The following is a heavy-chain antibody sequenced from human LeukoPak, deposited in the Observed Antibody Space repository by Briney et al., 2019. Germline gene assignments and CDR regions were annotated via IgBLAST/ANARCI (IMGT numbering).Heavy chain of an antibody. Sequence: SCKASGYTFTSYGMHWVRQAPGKGLEWVAVIWYDGSNKYYADSVKGRFTISRDNSKNTLYLQMNSLRAEDTAVYYCATARITIFGVVDYWGQGTLVTVSS. D-gene: IGHD3-3*01. CDR3: ATARITIFGVVDY. V-gene: IGHV3-33*01. CDR2: IWYDGSNK. CDR1: GYTFTSYG. J-gene: IGHJ4*02.